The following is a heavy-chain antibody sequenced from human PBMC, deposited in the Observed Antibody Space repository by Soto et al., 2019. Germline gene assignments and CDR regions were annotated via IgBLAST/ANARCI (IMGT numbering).Heavy chain of an antibody. CDR3: AREEAWNFGDNYYYYSMDV. CDR2: INAANANT. D-gene: IGHD1-7*01. J-gene: IGHJ6*02. V-gene: IGHV1-3*01. CDR1: GYSFTSYA. Sequence: ASVKVSCKASGYSFTSYAMHWVRQVPGQRLEWMGWINAANANTKYSQKFQGRVTITRDTSATTAYMELSSLRSEDTAVYYCAREEAWNFGDNYYYYSMDVWGQGTTVTVSS.